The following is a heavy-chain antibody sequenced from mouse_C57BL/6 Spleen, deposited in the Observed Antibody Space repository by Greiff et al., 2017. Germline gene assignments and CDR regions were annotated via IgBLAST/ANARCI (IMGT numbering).Heavy chain of an antibody. CDR2: IHPNSGST. J-gene: IGHJ2*01. D-gene: IGHD3-2*02. V-gene: IGHV1-64*01. Sequence: QVQLQQPGAELVKPGASVKLSCKASGYTFTSYWMHWVKQRPGQGLAWIGMIHPNSGSTNYNEKFKSKATLTVDKSSSTAYMQLSSLTSEDSAVYYCARKRTAQATYYFDYWGQGTTLTVSS. CDR1: GYTFTSYW. CDR3: ARKRTAQATYYFDY.